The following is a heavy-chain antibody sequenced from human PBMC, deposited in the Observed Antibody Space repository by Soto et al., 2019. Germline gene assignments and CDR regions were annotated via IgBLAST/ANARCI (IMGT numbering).Heavy chain of an antibody. CDR1: GFTFHDYA. J-gene: IGHJ6*02. CDR2: LSWNSGNI. Sequence: EVQQVESGGGLVQPGSSLRLSCAASGFTFHDYALHWVRQAPGKGLEWVSGLSWNSGNIGYEDSVKGRFTISRDNAKNFLYLQINSLRVEDTALYYCAILEKGGMDVWGQGTTVTVSS. V-gene: IGHV3-9*01. CDR3: AILEKGGMDV. D-gene: IGHD1-1*01.